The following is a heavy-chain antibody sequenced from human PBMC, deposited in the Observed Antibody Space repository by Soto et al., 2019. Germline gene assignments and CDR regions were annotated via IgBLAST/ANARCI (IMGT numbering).Heavy chain of an antibody. CDR3: AKAHPSQLSGMDV. J-gene: IGHJ6*02. CDR2: ISGSGGST. CDR1: GFTFTSYA. V-gene: IGHV3-23*01. D-gene: IGHD2-2*01. Sequence: GGSLRLSCAAAGFTFTSYAMSWVRQAPGKGLEWVSAISGSGGSTYYADSVKGRFTISRDNSKNTLYLQMNSLRAEDTAVYYCAKAHPSQLSGMDVWGQGTTVTVSS.